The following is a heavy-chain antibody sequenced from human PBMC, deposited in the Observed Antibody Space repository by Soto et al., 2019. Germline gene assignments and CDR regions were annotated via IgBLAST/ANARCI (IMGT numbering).Heavy chain of an antibody. CDR3: ARFPVTNYFDY. Sequence: QVQLQESGPGLVKPSQTLSLTCTVSGGSISSGDYYWSWIRQPPGKGLEWIGYLYYSGSTYCNPFLKSRVTISVDTSKNQFSLKLSSVTAADTAVYYCARFPVTNYFDYWGQGTLVTVSS. D-gene: IGHD3-3*01. V-gene: IGHV4-30-4*01. CDR2: LYYSGST. CDR1: GGSISSGDYY. J-gene: IGHJ4*02.